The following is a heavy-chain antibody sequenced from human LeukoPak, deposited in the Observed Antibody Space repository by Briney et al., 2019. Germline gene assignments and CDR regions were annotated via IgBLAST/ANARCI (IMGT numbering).Heavy chain of an antibody. J-gene: IGHJ5*02. Sequence: PGGSLRLSCSATGFTFSSYAMHWVRQAPGKGLEYDSAISSNGGSTYYADSVKGRFTISRDNSKNTLYLQMSSLGAEDTAVYYCVKDYDIVGWNWFDPWGQGTLVTVSS. D-gene: IGHD2-21*01. CDR1: GFTFSSYA. CDR3: VKDYDIVGWNWFDP. CDR2: ISSNGGST. V-gene: IGHV3-64D*06.